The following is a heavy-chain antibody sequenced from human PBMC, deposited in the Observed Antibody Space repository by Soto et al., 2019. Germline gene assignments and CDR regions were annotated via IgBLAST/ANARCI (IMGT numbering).Heavy chain of an antibody. CDR3: ARGLYGLPLDFDY. CDR1: GFTFSSYS. D-gene: IGHD3-16*01. J-gene: IGHJ4*02. V-gene: IGHV3-21*01. Sequence: GGSLRLSCAASGFTFSSYSMNWVRQAPGKGLEWVSSISSSSSYIYYADSVKGRFTISRDNAKNSLYLQMNSLRAEDTAVYYCARGLYGLPLDFDYWGQGTLVTVSS. CDR2: ISSSSSYI.